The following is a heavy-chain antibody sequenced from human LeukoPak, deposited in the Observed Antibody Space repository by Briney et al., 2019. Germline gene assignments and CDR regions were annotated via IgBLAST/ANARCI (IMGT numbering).Heavy chain of an antibody. CDR1: GGSISSGSYY. CDR3: ARDSYGSGSSYNDYYYYMDV. V-gene: IGHV4-61*01. Sequence: PSETLSLTCTVSGGSISSGSYYWSWVRQSPGKGLEWIGYIYYSGATNYNPSLRSRVSISIDTSKNQFSLKLSSVTPADTAVYYCARDSYGSGSSYNDYYYYMDVWGKGTTVTIS. CDR2: IYYSGAT. J-gene: IGHJ6*03. D-gene: IGHD3-10*01.